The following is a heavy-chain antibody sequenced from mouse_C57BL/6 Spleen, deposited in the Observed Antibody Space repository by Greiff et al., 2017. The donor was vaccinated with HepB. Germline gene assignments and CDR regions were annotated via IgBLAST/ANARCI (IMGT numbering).Heavy chain of an antibody. CDR2: ISSGGSYT. J-gene: IGHJ4*01. CDR3: ARPAYYSNYDAMDY. Sequence: EVQLVEPGGDLVKPGGSLKLSCAASGFTFSSYGMSWVRQTPDKRLEWVATISSGGSYTYYPDRVKGRFTISKDNAKNTLYLQMSSLKSEDTAMYYCARPAYYSNYDAMDYWGQGTSVTVSS. D-gene: IGHD2-5*01. CDR1: GFTFSSYG. V-gene: IGHV5-6*01.